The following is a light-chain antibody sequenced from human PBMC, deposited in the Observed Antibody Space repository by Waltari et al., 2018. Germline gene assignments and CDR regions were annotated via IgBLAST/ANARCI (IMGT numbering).Light chain of an antibody. J-gene: IGLJ3*02. V-gene: IGLV2-8*01. CDR2: EVT. CDR1: SSDVGGYSY. CDR3: SSYAGSNMVV. Sequence: QSALTQPPSASGSPEQSVTISCTGTSSDVGGYSYVSWYQQYPGRAPKLIIYEVTKRPSGVPDRFSGSKSGNTASLTVSGLQAEDEADYYCSSYAGSNMVVFGGGTKLTVL.